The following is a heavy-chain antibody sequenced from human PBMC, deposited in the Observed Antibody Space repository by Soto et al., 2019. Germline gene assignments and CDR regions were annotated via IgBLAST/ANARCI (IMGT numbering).Heavy chain of an antibody. J-gene: IGHJ4*02. D-gene: IGHD2-8*01. CDR3: ARDSCTNGVCYPIDY. CDR1: GFTFSSYG. CDR2: IWYDGSNK. Sequence: SLRLSCAASGFTFSSYGMHWVRQAPGKGLEWVAVIWYDGSNKYYADSVKGRFTISRDNSKNTLYLQMNSLRAEDTAVYYCARDSCTNGVCYPIDYWGQGTLVTVSS. V-gene: IGHV3-33*01.